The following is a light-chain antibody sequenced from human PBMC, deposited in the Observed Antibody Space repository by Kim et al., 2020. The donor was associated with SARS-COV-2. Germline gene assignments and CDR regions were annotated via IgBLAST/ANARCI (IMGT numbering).Light chain of an antibody. J-gene: IGKJ1*01. CDR1: QDINTF. V-gene: IGKV1-16*01. CDR2: AAS. Sequence: DIQMTQSPSSLSASVGDRVTITCRASQDINTFLAWIQQKPGKSPKSLIYAASTLQSGVPSTFSGSGSGTHFTLTISSLQPEDFATYSCLQYDRYPVTFGQGTKVDIK. CDR3: LQYDRYPVT.